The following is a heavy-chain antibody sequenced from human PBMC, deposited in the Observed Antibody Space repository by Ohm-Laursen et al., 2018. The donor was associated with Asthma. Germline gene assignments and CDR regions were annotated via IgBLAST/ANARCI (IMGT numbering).Heavy chain of an antibody. V-gene: IGHV1-58*01. D-gene: IGHD5-18*01. J-gene: IGHJ3*01. CDR3: ARDLYPYTSMLLIFDL. CDR1: GFTFTSSA. Sequence: VSSVKVSCRASGFTFTSSAVQWVRQARGQRLEWIGWIVVGSGNTNYAQKFQERVTITRDMSTSTAYMELSSLRSEDTAVYYCARDLYPYTSMLLIFDLWGQGTMVSVSS. CDR2: IVVGSGNT.